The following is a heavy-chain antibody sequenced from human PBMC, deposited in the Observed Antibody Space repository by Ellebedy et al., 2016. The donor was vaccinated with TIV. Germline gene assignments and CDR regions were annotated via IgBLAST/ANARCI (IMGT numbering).Heavy chain of an antibody. Sequence: SETLSLXXTVSAGSVSSADYYWSWIRQPPGKGLEWIGYIYYSGRTNYTPSLSRVTISVDTSKNQFSLNLSSVTAADTAVYYCARAPLGHCSGGRCYRRFDPWGQGTLVTVSS. CDR2: IYYSGRT. V-gene: IGHV4-61*08. J-gene: IGHJ5*02. CDR3: ARAPLGHCSGGRCYRRFDP. D-gene: IGHD2-15*01. CDR1: AGSVSSADYY.